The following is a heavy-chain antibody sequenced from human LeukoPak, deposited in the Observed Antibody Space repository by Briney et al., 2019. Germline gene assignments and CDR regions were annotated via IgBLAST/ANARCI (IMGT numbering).Heavy chain of an antibody. D-gene: IGHD1-14*01. CDR1: EFTFSSYW. V-gene: IGHV3-7*05. J-gene: IGHJ4*02. CDR2: IRQDGSEK. Sequence: GGSLRLSCAASEFTFSSYWMSWVRQAPGKGLEWVANIRQDGSEKYYVDSVKGRFSISRDNAKNSMYLQMNSLRAEDTAVYYCAREGPEYGYFDYWGQGTLVTVST. CDR3: AREGPEYGYFDY.